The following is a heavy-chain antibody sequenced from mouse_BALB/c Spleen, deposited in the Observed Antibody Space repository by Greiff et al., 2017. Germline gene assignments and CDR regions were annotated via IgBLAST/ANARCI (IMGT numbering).Heavy chain of an antibody. CDR2: ISDGGSYT. V-gene: IGHV5-4*02. CDR1: GFPFSDYY. Sequence: EVHLVESGGGLVKPGGSLKLSCAASGFPFSDYYMYWVRQTPEKRLEWVATISDGGSYTYYPDSVKGRFTISRDNAKNNLYLQMSSLKSEDTAMYYCARDLSYGLRGMDYWGQGTSVTVSS. J-gene: IGHJ4*01. D-gene: IGHD6-5*01. CDR3: ARDLSYGLRGMDY.